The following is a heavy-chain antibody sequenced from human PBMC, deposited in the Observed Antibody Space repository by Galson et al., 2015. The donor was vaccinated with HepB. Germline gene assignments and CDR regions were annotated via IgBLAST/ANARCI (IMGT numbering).Heavy chain of an antibody. CDR2: SSSRGTII. CDR3: ASGLTNGGHDAFDI. J-gene: IGHJ3*02. D-gene: IGHD3-16*01. Sequence: SLRLSCATSGFTFSDAYMSWIRQAPGKGLDWVAYSSSRGTIIYYADSVKGRFTISRDNAKKSLSLQMNNLRAEDTAVYYCASGLTNGGHDAFDIWGQGTLVTVSS. V-gene: IGHV3-11*01. CDR1: GFTFSDAY.